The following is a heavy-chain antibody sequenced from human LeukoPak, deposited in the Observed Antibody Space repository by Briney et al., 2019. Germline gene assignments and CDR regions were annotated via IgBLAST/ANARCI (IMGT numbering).Heavy chain of an antibody. Sequence: ASVKISCKASGYTFTSYDINWVRQATGQGLEWMGWMNPNSGNTGYAQKFQGRVTMTRNTSISTAYMELSSLRSEDTAVYYCARGRYYDSSGKFDYWGQGTLVTVSS. CDR1: GYTFTSYD. D-gene: IGHD3-22*01. J-gene: IGHJ4*02. V-gene: IGHV1-8*01. CDR3: ARGRYYDSSGKFDY. CDR2: MNPNSGNT.